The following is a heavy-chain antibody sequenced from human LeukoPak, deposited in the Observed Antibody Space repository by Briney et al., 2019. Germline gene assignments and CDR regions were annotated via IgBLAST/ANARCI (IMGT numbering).Heavy chain of an antibody. CDR1: GFTFSSYA. CDR3: ARDPDGYNTYYFDY. J-gene: IGHJ4*02. Sequence: PGGSLRLSCAASGFTFSSYAMYWVRQAPGKGLEWVAVISYDGSNKYYADSVKGRFTISRDNSKNTLYLQMNSLRAEDTAVYYCARDPDGYNTYYFDYWGQGTLVTVSS. CDR2: ISYDGSNK. V-gene: IGHV3-30*04. D-gene: IGHD5-24*01.